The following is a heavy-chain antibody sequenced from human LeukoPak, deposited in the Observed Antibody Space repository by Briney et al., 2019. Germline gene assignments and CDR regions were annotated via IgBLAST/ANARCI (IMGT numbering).Heavy chain of an antibody. Sequence: ASVKLSCKASGYPFSTYWLHWVRQAPGQGLEGMGFVNPNDGARIYAQKFQGRITMTRDTSTNTVFMELSSLRSEDTAVYYCARGLYYYDRSTYDDFDYWGQGTLVTVSS. CDR1: GYPFSTYW. CDR2: VNPNDGAR. CDR3: ARGLYYYDRSTYDDFDY. D-gene: IGHD3-22*01. V-gene: IGHV1-46*01. J-gene: IGHJ4*02.